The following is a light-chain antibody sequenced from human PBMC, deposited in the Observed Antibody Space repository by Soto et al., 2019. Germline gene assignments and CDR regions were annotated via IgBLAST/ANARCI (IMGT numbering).Light chain of an antibody. J-gene: IGKJ1*01. V-gene: IGKV3-15*01. CDR3: HQDYNWPWT. Sequence: EVVLTQSPATLSVSPGERATLSCRASQSVSTSLAWYQQKPGQAPRLLLFVASTRATGIPARFSGSGSGTEFTLTISSLQSEDFAVDYCHQDYNWPWTFGQGTKVEIK. CDR2: VAS. CDR1: QSVSTS.